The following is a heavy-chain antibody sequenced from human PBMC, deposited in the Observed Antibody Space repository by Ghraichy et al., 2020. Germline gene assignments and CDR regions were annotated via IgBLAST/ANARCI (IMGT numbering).Heavy chain of an antibody. CDR2: IYYSGST. V-gene: IGHV4-59*01. D-gene: IGHD3-9*01. CDR1: GGSISSYY. CDR3: AREYDILSTGAFDI. J-gene: IGHJ3*02. Sequence: ESLNISCTVSGGSISSYYWSWIRQPPGKGLEWIGYIYYSGSTNYNPSLKSRVTISVDTSKNQFSLKLSSVTAADTAVYYCAREYDILSTGAFDIWGQGTMVTVSS.